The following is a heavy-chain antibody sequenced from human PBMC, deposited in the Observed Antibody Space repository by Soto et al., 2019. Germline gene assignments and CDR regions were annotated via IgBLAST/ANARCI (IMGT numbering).Heavy chain of an antibody. J-gene: IGHJ5*01. CDR3: ARGRYCLTGRCFPNWFDS. Sequence: SETLSLTCSVSGDSISSVDYFWAWIRQPPGQALEYIGYIYKSATTCYNPSFESRVAISLDTSKSQFSLNVASVTAADTAVYFCARGRYCLTGRCFPNWFDSWGQGTLVTVSS. CDR1: GDSISSVDYF. D-gene: IGHD2-15*01. V-gene: IGHV4-30-4*01. CDR2: IYKSATT.